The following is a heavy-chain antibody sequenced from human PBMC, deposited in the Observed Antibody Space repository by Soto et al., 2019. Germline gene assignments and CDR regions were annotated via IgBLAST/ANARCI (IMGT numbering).Heavy chain of an antibody. V-gene: IGHV1-2*02. Sequence: ASVKVSCKASGYTFTGYYMHWVRQAPGQGLEWMGWINPNSGGTNYAQKFQGRVTMTRDTSISTVYLELSRLRSDDTAVYYCARGGRRLRLPMYGLDVWRQRTTVTVSS. CDR1: GYTFTGYY. J-gene: IGHJ6*02. D-gene: IGHD4-17*01. CDR2: INPNSGGT. CDR3: ARGGRRLRLPMYGLDV.